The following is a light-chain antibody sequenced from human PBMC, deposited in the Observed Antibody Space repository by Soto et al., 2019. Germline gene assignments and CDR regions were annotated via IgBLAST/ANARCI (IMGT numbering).Light chain of an antibody. Sequence: EIVMTQSPATLSVSPGERATLSCRASQSVSSNLAWYQHKPGQAPRLLIYGASTRATGIPARFSASGSGTECSLTISSLQSENFAVYYSNQYNNWPPKQYTFGQGTKLEIK. V-gene: IGKV3-15*01. CDR2: GAS. CDR1: QSVSSN. J-gene: IGKJ2*01. CDR3: NQYNNWPPKQYT.